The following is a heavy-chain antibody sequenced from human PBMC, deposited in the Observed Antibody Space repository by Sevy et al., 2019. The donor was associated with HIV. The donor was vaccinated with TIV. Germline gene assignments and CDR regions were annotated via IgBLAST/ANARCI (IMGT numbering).Heavy chain of an antibody. Sequence: GGSLRLSCAASGFTLSSYSMNWVRQAPGKGLEWVSSISSSSSYIYYADSVKGRFTISRDNAKNSLYLQMNSLRAEDTAVCYCARVHLVYFDYWGQGTLVTVSS. D-gene: IGHD2-8*02. CDR3: ARVHLVYFDY. CDR1: GFTLSSYS. J-gene: IGHJ4*02. V-gene: IGHV3-21*01. CDR2: ISSSSSYI.